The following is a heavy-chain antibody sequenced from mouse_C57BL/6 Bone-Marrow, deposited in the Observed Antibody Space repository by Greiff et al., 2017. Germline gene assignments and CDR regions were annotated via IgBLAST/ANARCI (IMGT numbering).Heavy chain of an antibody. V-gene: IGHV14-4*01. Sequence: EVQLQESGAELVRPGASVKLSCTASGFNIKDDYMHWVKQRPEQGLEWIGWLDPENGDTEYASKFQGKATITADTSSNTAYLQLSSLTSEDTAVYYCTTYCEGDWYFDVWGTGTTVTVSS. CDR3: TTYCEGDWYFDV. CDR1: GFNIKDDY. J-gene: IGHJ1*03. CDR2: LDPENGDT.